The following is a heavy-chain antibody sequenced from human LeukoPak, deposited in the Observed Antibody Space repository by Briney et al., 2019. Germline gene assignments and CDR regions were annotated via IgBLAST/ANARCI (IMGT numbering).Heavy chain of an antibody. J-gene: IGHJ4*02. CDR3: ARVSAVAGHVFDY. Sequence: GRSLRLSCAASGFTFSSYAMHWVRQAPGKGLEWVAVISYDGSNKYYADSVKGRFTISRDNSKNTLYLQMNSLRAEDTAVYYCARVSAVAGHVFDYWGQGTLVTVSS. D-gene: IGHD6-19*01. CDR1: GFTFSSYA. CDR2: ISYDGSNK. V-gene: IGHV3-30-3*01.